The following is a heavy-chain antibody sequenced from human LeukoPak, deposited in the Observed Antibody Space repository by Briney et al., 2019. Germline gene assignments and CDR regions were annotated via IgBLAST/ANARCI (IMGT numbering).Heavy chain of an antibody. V-gene: IGHV1-2*02. CDR2: INPNSGGT. J-gene: IGHJ4*02. CDR1: GYTFTGYY. D-gene: IGHD5-18*01. CDR3: ARGLQIQLWSVYFDY. Sequence: GAPVKVSCKASGYTFTGYYMHWVRQAPGQGLEWMGWINPNSGGTNYAQKFQGRVTTTRDTSISTAYMELSRLRSDDTAVYYCARGLQIQLWSVYFDYWGQGTLVTVSS.